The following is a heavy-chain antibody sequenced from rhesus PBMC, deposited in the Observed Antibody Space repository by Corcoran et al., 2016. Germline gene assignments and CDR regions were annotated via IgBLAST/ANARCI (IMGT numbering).Heavy chain of an antibody. V-gene: IGHV4-147*01. CDR2: IYGGSGST. Sequence: QVQLQESGPGLVKPSETLSLTCAVSGGSIRSNYWSWIRQSPGKGREWIGYIYGGSGSTSYNPSLKSRVTISTDTSKNQFSLKLSSVTAADTAVYYCASNLGAAEYFEFWGQGALVTVSS. D-gene: IGHD2-21*01. J-gene: IGHJ1*01. CDR3: ASNLGAAEYFEF. CDR1: GGSIRSNY.